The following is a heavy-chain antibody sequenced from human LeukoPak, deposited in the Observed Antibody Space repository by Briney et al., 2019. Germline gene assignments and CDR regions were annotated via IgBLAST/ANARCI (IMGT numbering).Heavy chain of an antibody. D-gene: IGHD5-12*01. CDR3: ARAFGMSMVATYCFDY. V-gene: IGHV3-7*01. CDR2: IKQDGSEK. CDR1: GFTFSSYW. J-gene: IGHJ4*02. Sequence: GGSLRLSCAASGFTFSSYWMSWVRQAPGKGLEWVANIKQDGSEKYYVDSVKGRFTISRDNAKNSLYLQMNNLRAEDTAVYYCARAFGMSMVATYCFDYWGQGTLVTVSS.